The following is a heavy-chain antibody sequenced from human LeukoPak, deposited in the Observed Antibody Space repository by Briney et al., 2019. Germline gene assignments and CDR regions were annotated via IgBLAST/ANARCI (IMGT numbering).Heavy chain of an antibody. D-gene: IGHD1-1*01. J-gene: IGHJ5*02. CDR3: AKDSQQLITRFPTIDP. V-gene: IGHV3-23*01. CDR2: ISGSGGST. Sequence: GGSLRLSCAASGFTSSSYAMSWVRQAPGKGLEWVSTISGSGGSTYYADSVKGRFTISRDNSKNTLYLQMNSLRAEDTAVYYCAKDSQQLITRFPTIDPWGQGTLVTVSS. CDR1: GFTSSSYA.